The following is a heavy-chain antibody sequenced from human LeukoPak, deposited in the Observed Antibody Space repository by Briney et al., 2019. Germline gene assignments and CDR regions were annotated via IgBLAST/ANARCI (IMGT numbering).Heavy chain of an antibody. CDR3: AKTPTSQPDCSSTSCREY. CDR2: INPNSGGT. V-gene: IGHV1-2*02. D-gene: IGHD2-2*01. CDR1: GYTFTGYY. Sequence: ASVKVSCKASGYTFTGYYMHWVRQAPGQGLEWMGWINPNSGGTNYAQKFQGRVTMTRDTSISTAYMELSRVRSDDTAVYYCAKTPTSQPDCSSTSCREYWGQGTLVTVSS. J-gene: IGHJ4*02.